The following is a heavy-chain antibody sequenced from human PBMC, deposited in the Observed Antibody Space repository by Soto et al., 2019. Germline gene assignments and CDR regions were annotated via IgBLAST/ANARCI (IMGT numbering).Heavy chain of an antibody. CDR1: GFSFSGYA. Sequence: QVQLVESGGGVVQPGRSLRLSCAASGFSFSGYAMHWVRQAPGKGLEWMAVISKDGSDKYYVNSVKGRFTISRDNSKNTLNLQMNSLRAEDTAQYYCAKDGGNNDGTLDFWGQGTLVTVSS. D-gene: IGHD1-1*01. J-gene: IGHJ4*02. V-gene: IGHV3-30*18. CDR3: AKDGGNNDGTLDF. CDR2: ISKDGSDK.